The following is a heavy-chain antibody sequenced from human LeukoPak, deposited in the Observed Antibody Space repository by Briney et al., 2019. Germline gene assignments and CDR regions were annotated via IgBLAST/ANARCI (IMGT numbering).Heavy chain of an antibody. D-gene: IGHD7-27*01. CDR3: AGGTGDSDAFDI. Sequence: SQTLSLTCAISGDNVSSNSAAWNWIRQSPSRGLEWLGRTYYKSKWYNDYEVSVKSRITINPDTSKNQFSLQLNSVTPEDTAVYYCAGGTGDSDAFDIWGQGTMVTVSS. J-gene: IGHJ3*02. CDR2: TYYKSKWYN. V-gene: IGHV6-1*01. CDR1: GDNVSSNSAA.